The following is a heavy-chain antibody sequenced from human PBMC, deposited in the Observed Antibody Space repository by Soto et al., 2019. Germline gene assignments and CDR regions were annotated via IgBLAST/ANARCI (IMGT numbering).Heavy chain of an antibody. D-gene: IGHD6-13*01. V-gene: IGHV4-59*12. CDR1: GGSISSYH. Sequence: SETLSLTCTVSGGSISSYHWSWIRQPPGKGLEWIGYIYYSGSTNYNPSLKSQVTISVDTSKNQFSLKLSSVTAADTAVYYCARDRGIAAAGRSLYFGYWGQGTLVNVSS. CDR3: ARDRGIAAAGRSLYFGY. CDR2: IYYSGST. J-gene: IGHJ4*02.